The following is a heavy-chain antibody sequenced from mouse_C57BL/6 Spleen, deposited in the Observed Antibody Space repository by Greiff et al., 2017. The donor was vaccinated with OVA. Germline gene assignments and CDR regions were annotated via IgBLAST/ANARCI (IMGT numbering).Heavy chain of an antibody. Sequence: EVQLQQSGPELVKPGASVKISCKASGYTFTDYYMNWVKQSHGKSLEWIGDINPNNGGTSYNQKFKGKATLNVDKTSSTANMELRSLTAKDSADYYCARNWDWYFDVWGTGTTVTVSS. D-gene: IGHD4-1*01. CDR2: INPNNGGT. CDR1: GYTFTDYY. V-gene: IGHV1-26*01. J-gene: IGHJ1*03. CDR3: ARNWDWYFDV.